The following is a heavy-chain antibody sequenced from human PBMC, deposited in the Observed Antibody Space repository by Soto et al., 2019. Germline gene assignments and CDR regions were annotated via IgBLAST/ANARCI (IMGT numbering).Heavy chain of an antibody. CDR2: IKKDGSVK. V-gene: IGHV3-7*03. J-gene: IGHJ5*02. Sequence: EVQLVESGGGLVQPGGSLRLSCAASGFSFTTYWMNWVRLAPGKGLEWVANIKKDGSVKLYVDSVEGRFTISRDNAKNSLFLQMNNLRADDTGIYYCVGGSGWLMDTWGQGTPVIVSS. CDR1: GFSFTTYW. CDR3: VGGSGWLMDT. D-gene: IGHD6-19*01.